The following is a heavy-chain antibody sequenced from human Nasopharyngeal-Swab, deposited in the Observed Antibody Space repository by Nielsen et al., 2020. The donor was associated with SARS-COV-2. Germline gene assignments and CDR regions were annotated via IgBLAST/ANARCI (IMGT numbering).Heavy chain of an antibody. Sequence: GGSLRLSCAASGFTFSSYAMSWVRQAPGKGLEWVSAISGSGGSTYYADSVKGRFTISSDNSKKTLYLQMNRLRAEDTAVYYCAKDPMTLWFGDRYFDYWGQGTLVTVSS. CDR3: AKDPMTLWFGDRYFDY. V-gene: IGHV3-23*01. J-gene: IGHJ4*02. CDR1: GFTFSSYA. CDR2: ISGSGGST. D-gene: IGHD3-10*01.